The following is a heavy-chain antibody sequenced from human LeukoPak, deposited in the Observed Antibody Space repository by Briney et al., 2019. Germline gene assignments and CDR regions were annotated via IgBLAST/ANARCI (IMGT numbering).Heavy chain of an antibody. CDR2: IRHDGSNQ. J-gene: IGHJ6*03. Sequence: GGSLRLSCAASGFTFSNYGMHWVRQAPGKGLEWVAFIRHDGSNQFYADSVKGRLTISRDNSKNTLYLQMNTLRAEDTAVYYCAKDGDSSGQYYYYYYYLDVWGRGTTVTVSS. CDR3: AKDGDSSGQYYYYYYYLDV. V-gene: IGHV3-30*02. D-gene: IGHD6-19*01. CDR1: GFTFSNYG.